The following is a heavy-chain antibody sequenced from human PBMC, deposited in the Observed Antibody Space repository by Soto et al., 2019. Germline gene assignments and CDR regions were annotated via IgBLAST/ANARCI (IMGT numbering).Heavy chain of an antibody. CDR3: ARTTAVAGTPEFDY. D-gene: IGHD6-19*01. V-gene: IGHV3-30-3*01. Sequence: GSLRLSCVASGFTFSSFSLHWVRQAPGKGLEWLALISYDGSTKYNADSVKGRFTISRENSNNTLYLQLSSLRPDDTAVYYCARTTAVAGTPEFDYWGQGA. CDR2: ISYDGSTK. J-gene: IGHJ4*02. CDR1: GFTFSSFS.